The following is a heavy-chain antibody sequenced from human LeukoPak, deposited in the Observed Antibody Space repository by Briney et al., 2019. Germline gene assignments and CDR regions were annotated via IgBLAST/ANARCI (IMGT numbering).Heavy chain of an antibody. CDR2: ISGSGGST. V-gene: IGHV3-23*01. D-gene: IGHD3-22*01. Sequence: PGGSLRLSCAASGFTFSSYAMSWVRQAPGKGLEWVSAISGSGGSTYYADSVKGRFTISRDNSKNTLYLQMNSLRAEDTAVYYCAKDRGTYYYDSSGFVFGYWGQGTLVTVSS. CDR1: GFTFSSYA. J-gene: IGHJ4*02. CDR3: AKDRGTYYYDSSGFVFGY.